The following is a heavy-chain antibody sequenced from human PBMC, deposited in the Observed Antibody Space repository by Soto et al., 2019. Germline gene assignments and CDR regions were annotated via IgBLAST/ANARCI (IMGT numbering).Heavy chain of an antibody. CDR1: GFTFSSYA. Sequence: GGSLRLSCAASGFTFSSYAMSWFRQAPGKGLEWVSAISGSGGSTYYADSVKGRFTISRDNSKNTLYLQMNSLRAEDTAVYYCAKAVAGYYYYGMDVWGQGTTVTVSS. J-gene: IGHJ6*02. V-gene: IGHV3-23*01. D-gene: IGHD6-19*01. CDR3: AKAVAGYYYYGMDV. CDR2: ISGSGGST.